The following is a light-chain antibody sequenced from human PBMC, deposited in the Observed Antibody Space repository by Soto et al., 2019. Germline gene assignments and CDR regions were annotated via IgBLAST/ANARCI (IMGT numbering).Light chain of an antibody. CDR1: QSIRSW. CDR2: KAS. J-gene: IGKJ1*01. V-gene: IGKV1-5*03. CDR3: QQYSTYWT. Sequence: DGQMTQYPSTLSASVGDRVTITCRASQSIRSWLAWYQQKPGKAPKLLIYKASSLESGVPSRFSGSGSGTEFTLTISSLQPDDFATYHCQQYSTYWTFGQGTKVDIK.